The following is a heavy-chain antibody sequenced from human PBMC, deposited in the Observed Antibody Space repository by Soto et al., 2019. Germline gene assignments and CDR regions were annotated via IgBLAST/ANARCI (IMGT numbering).Heavy chain of an antibody. V-gene: IGHV3-48*02. CDR2: ISSSSSTI. Sequence: EVQVVESGGGLVQPGGSLRLNCAASGFTFSSYPMNWVRQAPGKGLEWVSYISSSSSTIYYADSVKGRFTISRDYAKNSLDLQMNSLRDEDTAVYYCAREGRRYYGMDVWGRGTTVTVSS. CDR1: GFTFSSYP. CDR3: AREGRRYYGMDV. J-gene: IGHJ6*02.